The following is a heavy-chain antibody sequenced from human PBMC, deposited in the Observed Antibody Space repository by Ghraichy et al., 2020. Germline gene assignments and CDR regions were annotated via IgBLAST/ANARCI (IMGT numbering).Heavy chain of an antibody. V-gene: IGHV3-13*01. CDR3: ARRSYGSASYSDPFDI. Sequence: GSLRLSCAASGFTFSSYDMHWVRQVTGKGLEWVSGIGTAGDTYYSGSVKGRFTISRENAKNSLYLQMNSLRAGDTAVYYCARRSYGSASYSDPFDIWGQGTMVTVSS. CDR2: IGTAGDT. J-gene: IGHJ3*02. CDR1: GFTFSSYD. D-gene: IGHD3-10*01.